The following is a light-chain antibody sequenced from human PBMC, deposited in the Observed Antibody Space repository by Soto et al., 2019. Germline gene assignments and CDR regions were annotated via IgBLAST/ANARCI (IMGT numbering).Light chain of an antibody. Sequence: DIQMTQSPSSVSASIGDRVTITCRASQDISSLLAWYQQKPGKAPKLLIYGASTLQSGVPSRFSGSGSGTDFTLTISSLQPEDFATYFCQHADSFPLTFGGGTKVEIK. CDR3: QHADSFPLT. CDR1: QDISSL. CDR2: GAS. V-gene: IGKV1D-12*01. J-gene: IGKJ4*01.